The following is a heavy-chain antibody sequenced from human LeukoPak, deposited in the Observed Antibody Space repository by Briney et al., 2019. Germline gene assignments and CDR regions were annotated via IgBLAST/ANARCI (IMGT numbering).Heavy chain of an antibody. CDR3: ARYVVYGSGKYYFDY. J-gene: IGHJ4*02. V-gene: IGHV4-39*01. Sequence: SETLSLSCTVSGDSISSSGYYWSWIRQPPGKELEWIASINYGGTTYYNPSLKSRVTISVDTSKNQFSLRLSSVTAADTAVYLCARYVVYGSGKYYFDYWGQGSLVTVSS. CDR1: GDSISSSGYY. D-gene: IGHD3-10*01. CDR2: INYGGTT.